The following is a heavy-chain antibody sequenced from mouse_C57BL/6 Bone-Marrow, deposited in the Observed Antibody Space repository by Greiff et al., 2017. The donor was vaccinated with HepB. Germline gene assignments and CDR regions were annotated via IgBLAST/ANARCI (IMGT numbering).Heavy chain of an antibody. Sequence: EVMLVESGGDLVKPGGSLKLSCAVSGFTFSSYGMSWVRQTPDKRLEWVATISSGGSYTYYPDSVKGRFTISSDNAKNTLYLQMSSLKSEDTAMYYCARHGYGSSFSYWYFDVWGTGTTVTVSS. CDR3: ARHGYGSSFSYWYFDV. V-gene: IGHV5-6*01. CDR1: GFTFSSYG. CDR2: ISSGGSYT. D-gene: IGHD1-1*01. J-gene: IGHJ1*03.